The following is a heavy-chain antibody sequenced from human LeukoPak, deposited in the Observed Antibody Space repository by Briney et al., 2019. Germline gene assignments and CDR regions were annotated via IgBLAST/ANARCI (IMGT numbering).Heavy chain of an antibody. J-gene: IGHJ4*02. V-gene: IGHV1-69*05. Sequence: ASVKVSCKASGGTFSSYAISWVRQAPGQGLEWMGRIIPIFGTANYAQKFQGRVTITTDESTSTAYMELSSLRSEDTAVYYCARDPVVAAHFDYWGQGTLVTVSS. CDR3: ARDPVVAAHFDY. D-gene: IGHD2-15*01. CDR2: IIPIFGTA. CDR1: GGTFSSYA.